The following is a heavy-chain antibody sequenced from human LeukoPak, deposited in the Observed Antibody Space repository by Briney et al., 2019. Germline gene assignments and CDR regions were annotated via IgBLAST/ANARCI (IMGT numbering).Heavy chain of an antibody. CDR1: GGTFSSYA. CDR2: IIPIFGTA. V-gene: IGHV1-69*13. CDR3: AKRLYYYDSSGYLFDY. D-gene: IGHD3-22*01. J-gene: IGHJ4*02. Sequence: SVKVSCKASGGTFSSYAISWVRQAPGQGLEWMGGIIPIFGTANYAQKFQGRVTITADESTSTAYMELSSLRSEDTAVYYCAKRLYYYDSSGYLFDYWGQGTLVTVSS.